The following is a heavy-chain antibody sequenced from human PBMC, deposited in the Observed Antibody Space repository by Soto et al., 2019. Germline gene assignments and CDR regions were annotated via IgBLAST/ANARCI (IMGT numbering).Heavy chain of an antibody. D-gene: IGHD6-13*01. CDR3: TRRQLADI. J-gene: IGHJ4*02. CDR1: GGSISSGGYS. V-gene: IGHV4-30-2*03. Sequence: SETLSLTCAVSGGSISSGGYSWSWIRQPPGKGLEWIGSIYHAGSTFYNPSLKSRITISVDTSKNQFSLKLNSVTAADTAVYYCTRRQLADIWGRGTLVTVS. CDR2: IYHAGST.